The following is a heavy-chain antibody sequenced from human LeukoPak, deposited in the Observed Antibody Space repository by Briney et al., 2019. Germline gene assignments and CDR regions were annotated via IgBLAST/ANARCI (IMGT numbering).Heavy chain of an antibody. CDR1: GFTFSSFG. D-gene: IGHD3-10*01. CDR3: ARGDHGSGSYYDF. V-gene: IGHV3-33*01. CDR2: IWYDGSDK. J-gene: IGHJ4*02. Sequence: GRSLRLSCAASGFTFSSFGMHWVRQAPGKGLEWVAIIWYDGSDKYYADSVKGRFTISRGNSKSTLYLQMNSLRAEDTAVYYCARGDHGSGSYYDFWGQGTLVTVSS.